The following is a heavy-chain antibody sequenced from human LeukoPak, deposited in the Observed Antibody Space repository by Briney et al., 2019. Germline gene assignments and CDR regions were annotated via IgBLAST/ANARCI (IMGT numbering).Heavy chain of an antibody. J-gene: IGHJ6*02. CDR3: ARGNYYGSGTGAYYYYGVDV. V-gene: IGHV4-59*01. CDR2: IYYSGSY. Sequence: SETLSLTCTVSGGSISSYYWSWIRQPPGKGLEWIGYIYYSGSYNYNPTLRSRVTISVDTSKNQFSLKLSSVTAADTAVYYCARGNYYGSGTGAYYYYGVDVWGQGTTVTVSS. CDR1: GGSISSYY. D-gene: IGHD3-10*01.